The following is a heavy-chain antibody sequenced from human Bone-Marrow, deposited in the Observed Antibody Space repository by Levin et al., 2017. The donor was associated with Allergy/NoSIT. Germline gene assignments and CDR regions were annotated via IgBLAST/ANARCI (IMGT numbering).Heavy chain of an antibody. J-gene: IGHJ4*02. CDR3: ACNSGWYMVY. CDR2: IKQDGSEK. D-gene: IGHD6-19*01. CDR1: GFTFSSYW. V-gene: IGHV3-7*03. Sequence: GESLKISCAASGFTFSSYWMSWVRQAPGKGLEWVANIKQDGSEKYYVDSVKGRFTISRDNAKNSLYLQMNSLRAEDTAVYYCACNSGWYMVYWGQGTLVTVSS.